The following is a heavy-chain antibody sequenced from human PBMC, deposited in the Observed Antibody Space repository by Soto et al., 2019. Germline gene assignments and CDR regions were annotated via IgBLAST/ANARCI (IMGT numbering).Heavy chain of an antibody. D-gene: IGHD1-26*01. J-gene: IGHJ4*02. V-gene: IGHV4-59*01. CDR2: IYYSGST. CDR1: GGSISSYY. CDR3: ARDLYSGSYLHFDY. Sequence: SETLSLTCTVSGGSISSYYWSWIRQPPGKGLEWIGYIYYSGSTNYNPSLKSRVTISVDTSKNQFSLKLSSVTAADTAVYYCARDLYSGSYLHFDYWGQGNLVTVAS.